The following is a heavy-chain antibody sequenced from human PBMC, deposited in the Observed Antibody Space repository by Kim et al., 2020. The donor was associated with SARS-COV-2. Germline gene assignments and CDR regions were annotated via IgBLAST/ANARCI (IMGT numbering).Heavy chain of an antibody. J-gene: IGHJ3*02. CDR1: GGSFSGYY. Sequence: SETLSLTCAVYGGSFSGYYWSWIRQPPGKGLEWIGEINHSGSTNYNPSLKSRVTISVDTSKNQFSLKLSSVTAADTAVYYCATTIFGVVIGVFDIWGQGTMVTVSS. CDR3: ATTIFGVVIGVFDI. D-gene: IGHD3-3*01. CDR2: INHSGST. V-gene: IGHV4-34*01.